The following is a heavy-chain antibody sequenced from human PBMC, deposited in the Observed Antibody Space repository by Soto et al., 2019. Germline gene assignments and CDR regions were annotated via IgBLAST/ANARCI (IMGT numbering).Heavy chain of an antibody. Sequence: GGSLRLSCAASEFTFYKYYITWGRHSPGKGPEWVANIKPDGSEQYYVDSVKGRFTISRDNANNSLYLQMNSLRAEDTAVYFCARGNWNYYYGFDVWGQGTTVTVSS. V-gene: IGHV3-7*01. CDR2: IKPDGSEQ. CDR1: EFTFYKYY. J-gene: IGHJ6*02. D-gene: IGHD1-20*01. CDR3: ARGNWNYYYGFDV.